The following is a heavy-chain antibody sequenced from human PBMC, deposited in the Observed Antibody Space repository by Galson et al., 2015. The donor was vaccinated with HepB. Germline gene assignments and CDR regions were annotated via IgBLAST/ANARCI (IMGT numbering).Heavy chain of an antibody. CDR3: AKVRGRHFYYDSSGPDY. V-gene: IGHV3-23*01. J-gene: IGHJ4*02. D-gene: IGHD3-22*01. CDR1: GFTFSSYA. Sequence: LRLSCAASGFTFSSYAMSWVRQAPGKGLEWVSAISGSGGSTYYADSVKGRFTISRDNSKNTLYLQMNSLRAEDTAVYYCAKVRGRHFYYDSSGPDYWGQGTLVTVSS. CDR2: ISGSGGST.